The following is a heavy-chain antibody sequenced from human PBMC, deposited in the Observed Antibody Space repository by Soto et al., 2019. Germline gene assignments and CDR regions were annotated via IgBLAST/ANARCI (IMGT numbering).Heavy chain of an antibody. D-gene: IGHD2-15*01. CDR1: GGTFSSYT. J-gene: IGHJ4*02. CDR3: ARDAPNSAGFY. Sequence: GASVKVSCKASGGTFSSYTISWVRQAPGQGLEWMGRIIHVLSIPNYAQKFQGRVTITADKSTSTVYMELSSLRSEDTAVYYCARDAPNSAGFYWGQGTLVTVSS. CDR2: IIHVLSIP. V-gene: IGHV1-69*04.